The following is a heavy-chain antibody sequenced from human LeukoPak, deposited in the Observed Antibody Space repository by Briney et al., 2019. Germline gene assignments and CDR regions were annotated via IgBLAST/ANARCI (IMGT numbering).Heavy chain of an antibody. CDR3: AREAILVVPGTLRYYYFGMDV. J-gene: IGHJ6*02. D-gene: IGHD2-15*01. Sequence: GASVKVSCKASGYTVNNYGISWVRQAPGQGLEWMGWISAYKGDTKYAEKVQGRVTMTTDTSTSTAYMELRSLSSDDTAVYYCAREAILVVPGTLRYYYFGMDVWGQGTTVTVSS. V-gene: IGHV1-18*01. CDR2: ISAYKGDT. CDR1: GYTVNNYG.